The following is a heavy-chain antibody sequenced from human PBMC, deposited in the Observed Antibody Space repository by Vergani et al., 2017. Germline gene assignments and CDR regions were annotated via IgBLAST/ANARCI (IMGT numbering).Heavy chain of an antibody. Sequence: EVQLVESGGGLVQPGRSLRLSCAASGFTFDDYAMHWVRQAPGKGLEWVSGISWNSGSVAYAGSVKGRFTISRDNAKNSLYLQMNSLRAEDTAMYYCARLPTWIQLWPPLGMDVWGQGTTGTVSS. CDR1: GFTFDDYA. V-gene: IGHV3-9*01. J-gene: IGHJ6*02. D-gene: IGHD5-18*01. CDR3: ARLPTWIQLWPPLGMDV. CDR2: ISWNSGSV.